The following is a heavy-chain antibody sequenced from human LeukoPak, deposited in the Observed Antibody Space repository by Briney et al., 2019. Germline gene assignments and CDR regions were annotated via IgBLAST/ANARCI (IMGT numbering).Heavy chain of an antibody. V-gene: IGHV3-48*04. CDR1: GFTFSSYS. CDR2: ISSSSSTI. D-gene: IGHD5-12*01. J-gene: IGHJ4*02. Sequence: GGSLRLSCAASGFTFSSYSMNWVRQAPGKGLEWVSYISSSSSTIYYADSVKGRFTISRDNAKNSLYLQMNSLRAEDTAVYYCARSPRGYSGYDLNWGQGTLVTVSS. CDR3: ARSPRGYSGYDLN.